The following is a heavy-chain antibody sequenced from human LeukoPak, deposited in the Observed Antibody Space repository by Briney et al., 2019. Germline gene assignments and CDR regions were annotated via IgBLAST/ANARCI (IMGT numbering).Heavy chain of an antibody. Sequence: SETLSLTCTVSGGSISPFYWSWIRQSPDKGLVWIGNIYYSGSTNYNPSFKSRVTISLDTSKKQYSLHLSSVTAADTAIYYCARHFSGFDHWGQGAQVTASS. D-gene: IGHD2-8*02. CDR1: GGSISPFY. V-gene: IGHV4-59*08. CDR3: ARHFSGFDH. J-gene: IGHJ4*02. CDR2: IYYSGST.